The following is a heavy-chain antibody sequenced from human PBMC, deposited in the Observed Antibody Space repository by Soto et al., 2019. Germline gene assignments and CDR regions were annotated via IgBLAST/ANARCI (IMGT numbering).Heavy chain of an antibody. V-gene: IGHV3-30-3*01. CDR1: GFTFSSYA. CDR2: ISYDGSNK. Sequence: QVQLVESGGGVVQPGRSLRLSCAASGFTFSSYAMHWVRQAPGKGLEWVAVISYDGSNKYYADSVKGRFTISRDNSKNTLYLQMNSLRAEDTAVYYCAREKEGVAGTGMDYWCQGTLVTVSS. D-gene: IGHD6-19*01. J-gene: IGHJ4*02. CDR3: AREKEGVAGTGMDY.